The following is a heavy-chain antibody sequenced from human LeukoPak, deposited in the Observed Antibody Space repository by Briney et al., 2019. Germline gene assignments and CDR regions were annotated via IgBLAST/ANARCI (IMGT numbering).Heavy chain of an antibody. CDR3: ARFSSSSINY. D-gene: IGHD6-13*01. Sequence: PGGSLRLSCAASGFTFSSYSMNWVRQAPGKGPEWVSSISSSSSYIYYADSVKGRFTISRDNAKNSLYLQMNSLRAEDTAVYYCARFSSSSINYWGQGTLVTVSS. V-gene: IGHV3-21*01. J-gene: IGHJ4*02. CDR1: GFTFSSYS. CDR2: ISSSSSYI.